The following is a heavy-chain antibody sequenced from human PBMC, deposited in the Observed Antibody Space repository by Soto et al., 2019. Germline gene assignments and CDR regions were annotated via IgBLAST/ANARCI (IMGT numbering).Heavy chain of an antibody. CDR2: MSSDGRNL. V-gene: IGHV3-30*04. J-gene: IGHJ4*02. CDR1: GFTFSSYS. D-gene: IGHD6-19*01. CDR3: ARDQEAIAGPFDS. Sequence: GGSLRLGCVTSGFTFSSYSMHWVRQAPGKGLEWVAVMSSDGRNLYYADSVKGRFSISRDNSRNTLFLHMSSLRGEDTAVYYCARDQEAIAGPFDSWGQGTQVTVSS.